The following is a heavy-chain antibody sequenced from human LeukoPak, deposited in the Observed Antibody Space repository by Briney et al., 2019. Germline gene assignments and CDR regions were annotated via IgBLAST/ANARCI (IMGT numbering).Heavy chain of an antibody. Sequence: ASVKVSCKASGYTFTSYGISWVRQAPGQGLEWMGWISAYNGNTNYAQKLQGRVTMTTDTSTSTAYMELRSLRSDDTAVYYCARNYYGSGSYPGAFDYWGQGTLVTVSS. V-gene: IGHV1-18*01. CDR1: GYTFTSYG. CDR2: ISAYNGNT. J-gene: IGHJ4*02. CDR3: ARNYYGSGSYPGAFDY. D-gene: IGHD3-10*01.